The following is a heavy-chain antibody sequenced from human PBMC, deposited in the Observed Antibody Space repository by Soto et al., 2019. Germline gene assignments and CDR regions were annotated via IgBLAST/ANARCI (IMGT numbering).Heavy chain of an antibody. CDR3: GSGGMPYY. D-gene: IGHD3-16*01. CDR1: GFTFSSVW. CDR2: ISGDGSNT. V-gene: IGHV3-74*01. J-gene: IGHJ4*02. Sequence: EVQLVESGGGVVQPGGSLRLSCAASGFTFSSVWMHWVRQVPGKGLVWVSRISGDGSNTAYVDSVKGRFTISRDNAKNTVYLQMNGLRVDDTAVYYCGSGGMPYYWGQGTLATVSS.